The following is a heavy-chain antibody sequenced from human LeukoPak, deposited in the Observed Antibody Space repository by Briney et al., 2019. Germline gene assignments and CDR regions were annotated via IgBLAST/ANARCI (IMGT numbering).Heavy chain of an antibody. CDR1: GFTFSSYD. D-gene: IGHD6-19*01. Sequence: GGSLRLSCAASGFTFSSYDMHWVRQATGKGLEWVSAIGTAGDTYYPGSVKGRFTISRDNSKNTLYLQMNSLRAEDTAVYYCAKPSIAVAGDYWGQGTLVTVSS. CDR3: AKPSIAVAGDY. CDR2: IGTAGDT. J-gene: IGHJ4*02. V-gene: IGHV3-13*01.